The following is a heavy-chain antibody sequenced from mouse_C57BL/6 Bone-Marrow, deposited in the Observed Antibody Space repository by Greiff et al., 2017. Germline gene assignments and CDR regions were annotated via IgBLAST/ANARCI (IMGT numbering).Heavy chain of an antibody. J-gene: IGHJ3*01. D-gene: IGHD1-1*01. CDR3: ARSGITPWFAY. CDR2: IYPRSGNT. CDR1: GYTFTSYG. Sequence: QVQLQQSGAELARPGASVKLSCKASGYTFTSYGISWVKQRTGQGLEWIGEIYPRSGNTYYNEKFKGKATLTAAKSSSTAYMELRSLTSEDSAVYFCARSGITPWFAYWGQGTLVTVSA. V-gene: IGHV1-81*01.